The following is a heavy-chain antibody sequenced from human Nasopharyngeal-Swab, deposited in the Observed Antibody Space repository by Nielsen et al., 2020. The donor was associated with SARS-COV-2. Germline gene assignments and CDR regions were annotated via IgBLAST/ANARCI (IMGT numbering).Heavy chain of an antibody. CDR1: GYTFTSYG. CDR2: ISAYNGNT. D-gene: IGHD6-19*01. CDR3: ARMVYSSGTAPEYYFDY. V-gene: IGHV1-18*01. J-gene: IGHJ4*02. Sequence: ASVKVSCKASGYTFTSYGISWVRQAPGQGLEWMGWISAYNGNTNYAQKLQGRVNMTTDTSTSTAYMELRCLRSDDTAVYYCARMVYSSGTAPEYYFDYWGQGTLVTVSS.